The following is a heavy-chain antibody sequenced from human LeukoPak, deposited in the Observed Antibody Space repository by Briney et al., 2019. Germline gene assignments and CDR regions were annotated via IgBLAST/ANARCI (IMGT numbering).Heavy chain of an antibody. CDR2: ISSNGGST. V-gene: IGHV3-64*01. CDR1: GFTFSSYA. CDR3: ARGLSVTYYYDSSGYYRLDY. J-gene: IGHJ4*02. Sequence: GRSLRLSCAASGFTFSSYAMHWVRQAPGKGLEYVSAISSNGGSTYYANSVKGRFTISRDNSKNTLYLQMGSLRAEDMAVYYCARGLSVTYYYDSSGYYRLDYWGQGTLVTVSS. D-gene: IGHD3-22*01.